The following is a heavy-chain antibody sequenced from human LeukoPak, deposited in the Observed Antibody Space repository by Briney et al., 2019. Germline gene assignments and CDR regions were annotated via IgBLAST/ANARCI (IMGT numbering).Heavy chain of an antibody. CDR1: GFTVSSNY. Sequence: AGGSLRLSCAASGFTVSSNYMSWVRQAPGKGLEWVSVIYSGGSTYYADSVKGRFTISRDNSKNTLYLQMNSLRAEDTAVYYCARVGPAALLAATRGFYYGLDVWGQGTTVTVSS. J-gene: IGHJ6*02. D-gene: IGHD2-2*01. V-gene: IGHV3-53*01. CDR3: ARVGPAALLAATRGFYYGLDV. CDR2: IYSGGST.